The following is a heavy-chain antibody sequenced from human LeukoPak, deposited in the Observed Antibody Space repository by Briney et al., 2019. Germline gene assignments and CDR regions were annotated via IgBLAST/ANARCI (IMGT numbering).Heavy chain of an antibody. J-gene: IGHJ4*02. CDR2: IYSGGST. CDR1: GFTVSSNY. V-gene: IGHV3-53*01. D-gene: IGHD5-18*01. Sequence: GGSLRLSCAASGFTVSSNYMSWVRQAPGKRLEWVSVIYSGGSTYYADSVKGRFTISRDNSKKTLYLQMNRLRAEDTAVYYCGRGGYSYGPQAFWGQGTLVTVSS. CDR3: GRGGYSYGPQAF.